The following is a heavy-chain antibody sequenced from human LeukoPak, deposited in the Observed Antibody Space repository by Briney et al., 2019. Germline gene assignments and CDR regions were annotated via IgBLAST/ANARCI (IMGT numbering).Heavy chain of an antibody. V-gene: IGHV4-59*01. CDR1: GGSLNGYY. Sequence: SETLSLTCTVSGGSLNGYYWSWIRQPPGKGLEWIGYIYYSGSTNYNPSLKSRVTISVDTSNNQFSLKLSSVTAADTAMYYCARGDYSYGMDVWGQGTTVTVSS. J-gene: IGHJ6*02. CDR2: IYYSGST. CDR3: ARGDYSYGMDV.